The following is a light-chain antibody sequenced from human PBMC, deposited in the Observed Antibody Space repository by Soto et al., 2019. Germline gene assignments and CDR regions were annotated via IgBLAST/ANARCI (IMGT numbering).Light chain of an antibody. CDR2: DVS. Sequence: QSALTQPRSVSGCPGQSVTISCTGTSSDVGGYNYVSWYQQHPGKAPKLMIYDVSKRPSGVPDRFSGSKSGNTASLTISGLQAEDEADYYCCSYAGSYTDVFGTGTKVTVL. CDR1: SSDVGGYNY. CDR3: CSYAGSYTDV. V-gene: IGLV2-11*01. J-gene: IGLJ1*01.